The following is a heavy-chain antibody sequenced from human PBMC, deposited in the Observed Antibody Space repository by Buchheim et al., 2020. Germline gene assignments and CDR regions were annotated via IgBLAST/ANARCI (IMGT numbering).Heavy chain of an antibody. CDR3: AKGYRDGYNPFDY. J-gene: IGHJ4*02. V-gene: IGHV3-23*04. CDR1: GFTFSSYA. D-gene: IGHD5-24*01. CDR2: IRGSDGGT. Sequence: EVQLVESGGGLVQPGGSLRLSCVASGFTFSSYAMNWVRQAPGKGLEWVSVIRGSDGGTYYAASVKGRFTISRDNSNNTLYLKMNRLRAEDTAVYYCAKGYRDGYNPFDYWGRGTL.